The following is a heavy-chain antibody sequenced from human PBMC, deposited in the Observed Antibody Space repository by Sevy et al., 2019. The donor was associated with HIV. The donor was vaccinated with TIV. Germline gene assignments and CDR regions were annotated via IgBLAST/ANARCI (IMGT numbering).Heavy chain of an antibody. J-gene: IGHJ4*01. CDR1: GFTFSSFA. Sequence: GGSLRLSCAASGFASGFTFSSFAMSWVRQLPGKGLEWVSTINGRGGSTYYADSVKGGFTFSSDNSNNALFLQMDSLTPEDTALDYCARPTPRIAPSSAAFFDSWGHGTLVTFSS. D-gene: IGHD6-6*01. CDR2: INGRGGST. V-gene: IGHV3-23*01. CDR3: ARPTPRIAPSSAAFFDS.